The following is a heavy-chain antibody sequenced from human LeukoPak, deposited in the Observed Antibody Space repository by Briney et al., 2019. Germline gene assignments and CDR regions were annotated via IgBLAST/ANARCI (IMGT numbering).Heavy chain of an antibody. J-gene: IGHJ3*01. V-gene: IGHV3-48*01. CDR1: GFSFSTYS. D-gene: IGHD5-18*01. CDR3: ARDQGMVNDGFYV. Sequence: PGGSLRLSCEPSGFSFSTYSMNWVRQAPGKGLEWISYISISSTTIYYADSVKGRFTISRDNSKNSLYLQMNNLRGDDTAVYYCARDQGMVNDGFYVWGQGTMVTVSS. CDR2: ISISSTTI.